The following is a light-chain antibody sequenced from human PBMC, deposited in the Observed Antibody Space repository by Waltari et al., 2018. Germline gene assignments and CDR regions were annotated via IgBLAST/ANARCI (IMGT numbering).Light chain of an antibody. CDR3: QSFDNMLSGGVV. Sequence: QSVLTQPPSVSGTPGQRVTISCSGSTSNIGAGHDAHWYQHLPGTAPKLPIYGNNNRPSGGPDRFSGSSSGPSASLAITGRQADDEADYFCQSFDNMLSGGVVFGGGTKLAVL. CDR1: TSNIGAGHD. CDR2: GNN. J-gene: IGLJ2*01. V-gene: IGLV1-40*01.